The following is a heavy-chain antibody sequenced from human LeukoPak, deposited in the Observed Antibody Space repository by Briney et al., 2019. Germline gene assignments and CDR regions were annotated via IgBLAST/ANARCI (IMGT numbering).Heavy chain of an antibody. D-gene: IGHD6-19*01. CDR2: ISSSSSYI. CDR1: GFTFNSYG. V-gene: IGHV3-21*01. Sequence: GGSLSLSCAASGFTFNSYGMTWVRQAQGKGLEWVSSISSSSSYIYYADSVKGRFTISRDNAKNSVYLQMNSLRGEDTAVYYCVRGAGTGWRFDYWGQGTLVTVSS. J-gene: IGHJ4*02. CDR3: VRGAGTGWRFDY.